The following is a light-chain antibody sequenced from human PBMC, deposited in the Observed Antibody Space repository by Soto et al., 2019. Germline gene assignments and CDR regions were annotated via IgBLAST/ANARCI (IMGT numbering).Light chain of an antibody. CDR3: QQTYSAPPL. Sequence: DFQLTRSPSSVPASLGDRVPLTCGPIQSLSSNLNWYQQKPGKAPKLLIYAASSLQSGVPSRFSGSGSGTDFTLSINSLQREDFATYYCQQTYSAPPLFGQGTKVDIK. V-gene: IGKV1-39*01. J-gene: IGKJ1*01. CDR1: QSLSSN. CDR2: AAS.